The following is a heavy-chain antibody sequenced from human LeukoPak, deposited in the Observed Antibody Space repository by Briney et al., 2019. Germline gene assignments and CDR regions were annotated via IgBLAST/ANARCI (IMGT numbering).Heavy chain of an antibody. J-gene: IGHJ4*02. CDR2: VYASGYS. CDR3: ARDGLYSNGYSYFDY. D-gene: IGHD3-22*01. Sequence: SETLSLTCTVSGGSFSDYHWSWIRQPAGKRLECIGRVYASGYSNYNPSLRSRVTMSLDTSKKQLSLGLSSVTAADTAVYYCARDGLYSNGYSYFDYWRQGTLVTVSP. V-gene: IGHV4-4*07. CDR1: GGSFSDYH.